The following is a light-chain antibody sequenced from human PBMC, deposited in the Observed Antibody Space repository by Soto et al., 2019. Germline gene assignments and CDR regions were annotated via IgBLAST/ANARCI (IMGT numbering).Light chain of an antibody. CDR1: QSVSGN. CDR2: GAS. J-gene: IGKJ1*01. V-gene: IGKV3-15*01. Sequence: EIVMTQSPATLSVSPGERATLSCRASQSVSGNLAWYQQKPGQAPRLLIYGASTGATGIPARFSGSGSGTEFTPTISSLQPEDFAVYYCQQYNNWPRTFGQGTKVEIK. CDR3: QQYNNWPRT.